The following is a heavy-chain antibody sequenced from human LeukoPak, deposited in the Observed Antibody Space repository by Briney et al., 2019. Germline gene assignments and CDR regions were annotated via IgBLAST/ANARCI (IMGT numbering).Heavy chain of an antibody. CDR2: ISAYNGNT. J-gene: IGHJ4*02. Sequence: GASVKVSCKPSGYAFTSDVISWVRQAPGQGLEGMGWISAYNGNTNYAQKLQCRVTMTTDTSTSTAYMELRSLRSDDTAVYSCATYYDYIWGSYRQPNTAFDYWGQGTLVTVSS. CDR1: GYAFTSDV. CDR3: ATYYDYIWGSYRQPNTAFDY. D-gene: IGHD3-16*02. V-gene: IGHV1-18*01.